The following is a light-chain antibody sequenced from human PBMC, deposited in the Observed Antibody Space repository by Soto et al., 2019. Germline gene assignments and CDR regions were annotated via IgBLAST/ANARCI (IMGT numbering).Light chain of an antibody. CDR1: QSISSW. J-gene: IGKJ1*01. Sequence: DVQLTQSPSTLSACIGDRATLTCRASQSISSWLAWYQQKPGKAPKLLIYDASSLESGVPSRFSGSGSGTEFTLTISSLQPDDFATYYCQQYNSYSPWTFGQGTKVDI. V-gene: IGKV1-5*01. CDR3: QQYNSYSPWT. CDR2: DAS.